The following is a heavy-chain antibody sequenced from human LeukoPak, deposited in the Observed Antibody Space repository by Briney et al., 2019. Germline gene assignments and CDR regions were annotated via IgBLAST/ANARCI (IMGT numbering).Heavy chain of an antibody. CDR2: ITSGSNI. V-gene: IGHV3-48*02. J-gene: IGHJ5*02. Sequence: GGSLRLSCEASGFTFSSYAVAWVRQAPGKGLEWLSYITSGSNINYADSVKGRFTISRDNAKNSLYLQMNSLRDEDTAVYYCARSANPGVHDFDPWAREPWSPSP. D-gene: IGHD6-6*01. CDR3: ARSANPGVHDFDP. CDR1: GFTFSSYA.